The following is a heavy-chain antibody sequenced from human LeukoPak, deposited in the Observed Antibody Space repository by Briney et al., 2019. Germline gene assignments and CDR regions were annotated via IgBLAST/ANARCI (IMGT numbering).Heavy chain of an antibody. CDR2: ISSSGSTI. J-gene: IGHJ6*02. CDR1: GFTFSDYY. Sequence: GGSLRLSCAASGFTFSDYYMSWIRQAPGKGLEWVSYISSSGSTIYYADSVKGRFTISRDNAKNSLYLQMNSLRAEDTAVYYCAREVVVVAATNRLYYYYGMDVWGQGITVTVSS. V-gene: IGHV3-11*01. CDR3: AREVVVVAATNRLYYYYGMDV. D-gene: IGHD2-15*01.